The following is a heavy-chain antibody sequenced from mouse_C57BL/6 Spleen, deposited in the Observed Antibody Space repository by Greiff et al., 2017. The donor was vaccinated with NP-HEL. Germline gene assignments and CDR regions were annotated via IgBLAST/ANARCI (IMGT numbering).Heavy chain of an antibody. V-gene: IGHV1-55*01. CDR2: IYPGSGST. D-gene: IGHD2-2*01. Sequence: QVQLKQPGAELVKPGASVKMSCKASGYTFTSYWITWVKQRPGQGLEWIGVIYPGSGSTNYNEKFKSKATLTVDTSSSTAYMQLSSLTSEDSAVYYCARWLPHYYAMDYWGQGTSVTVSS. CDR1: GYTFTSYW. J-gene: IGHJ4*01. CDR3: ARWLPHYYAMDY.